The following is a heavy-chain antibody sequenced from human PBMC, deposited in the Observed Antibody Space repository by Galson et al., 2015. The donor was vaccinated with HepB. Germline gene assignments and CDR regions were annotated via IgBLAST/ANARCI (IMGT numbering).Heavy chain of an antibody. CDR1: GFTFRTYD. CDR2: VGNDGDT. CDR3: ARGLLDDSGRTERPIDHPYYYYGLDV. D-gene: IGHD3-10*01. Sequence: SLRLSCAASGFTFRTYDMHWVRQAPGKGLEWVSGVGNDGDTYYPGSVKGRFTISRENAKNFLYLQMNSLRAGDTAVYYCARGLLDDSGRTERPIDHPYYYYGLDVWGQGTTVTVSS. V-gene: IGHV3-13*04. J-gene: IGHJ6*02.